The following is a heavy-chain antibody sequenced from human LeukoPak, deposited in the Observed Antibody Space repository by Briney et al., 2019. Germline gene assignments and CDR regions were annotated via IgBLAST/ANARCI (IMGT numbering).Heavy chain of an antibody. CDR2: INPNSGGT. V-gene: IGHV1-2*02. CDR1: GYTFTGYY. CDR3: ARGVYYYDSSGYYYPGADP. J-gene: IGHJ5*02. D-gene: IGHD3-22*01. Sequence: GASVKVSCKASGYTFTGYYMHWVRQAPGQGLEWMGWINPNSGGTNYAQKFQGRVTMTRDTSISTAYTELSRLRSEDTAVYYCARGVYYYDSSGYYYPGADPWGQGTLVTVSS.